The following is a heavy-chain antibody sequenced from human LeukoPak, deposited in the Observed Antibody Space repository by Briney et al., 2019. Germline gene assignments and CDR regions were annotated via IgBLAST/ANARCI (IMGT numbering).Heavy chain of an antibody. J-gene: IGHJ4*02. V-gene: IGHV1-46*01. CDR2: INPSGGST. CDR1: GYTFTSYY. CDR3: AKDTRRYYYDSSGYHFDY. Sequence: ASVKVSCKASGYTFTSYYMHWVRQAPGQGLEWMGIINPSGGSTSYAQKFQGRVTMTRDTSTSTVYMELSSLRSEDTAVYYCAKDTRRYYYDSSGYHFDYWGQGTLVTVSS. D-gene: IGHD3-22*01.